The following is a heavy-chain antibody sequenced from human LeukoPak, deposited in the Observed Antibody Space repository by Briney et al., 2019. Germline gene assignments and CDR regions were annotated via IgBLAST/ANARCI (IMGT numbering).Heavy chain of an antibody. CDR3: ARVATFCGGDCYYPRASDYYYYMDV. V-gene: IGHV6-1*01. D-gene: IGHD2-21*01. Sequence: SQTLSLTCAISGDSVSSNSAAWNWIRQSPSRGLEWLGRTYYRSKWYNDYAVSVKSRITINPDTSKNQFSLQLNSVTPEDTAVYYCARVATFCGGDCYYPRASDYYYYMDVWGKGTTVTVSS. CDR2: TYYRSKWYN. CDR1: GDSVSSNSAA. J-gene: IGHJ6*03.